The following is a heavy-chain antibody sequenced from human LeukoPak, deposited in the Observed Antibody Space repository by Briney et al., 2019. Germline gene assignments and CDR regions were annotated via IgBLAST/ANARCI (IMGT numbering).Heavy chain of an antibody. CDR2: VSPSSSSI. D-gene: IGHD6-19*01. CDR1: GFTFSSYG. V-gene: IGHV3-48*01. Sequence: GGSLRLSCAASGFTFSSYGMNWVRQAPGTGLERVSYVSPSSSSIYYADSVKGRFTISRDNAKNSLYLQRTSPRAEDTAVYYCAREHTPYGSGCTAAYWGQGTLVTVSS. J-gene: IGHJ4*02. CDR3: AREHTPYGSGCTAAY.